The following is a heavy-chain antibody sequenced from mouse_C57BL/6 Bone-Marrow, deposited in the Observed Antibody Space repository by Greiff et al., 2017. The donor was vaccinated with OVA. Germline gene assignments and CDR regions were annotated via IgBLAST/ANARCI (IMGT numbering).Heavy chain of an antibody. V-gene: IGHV1-19*01. CDR3: ARLGYSNYAAWFAY. CDR1: GYTFTDYY. CDR2: INPYNGGT. Sequence: VQLKESGPVLVKPGASVKMSCKASGYTFTDYYMNWVKQSHGKSLEWIGGINPYNGGTSYNQKFKGKATLTVDKSSSTAYMELNSLTSEDSAVYYCARLGYSNYAAWFAYWGQGTLVTVSA. D-gene: IGHD2-5*01. J-gene: IGHJ3*01.